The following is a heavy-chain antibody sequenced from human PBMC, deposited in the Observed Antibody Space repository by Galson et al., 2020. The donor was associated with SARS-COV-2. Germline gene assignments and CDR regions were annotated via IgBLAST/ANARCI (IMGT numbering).Heavy chain of an antibody. D-gene: IGHD6-19*01. J-gene: IGHJ4*02. Sequence: GGSLRLSCAASGFTFSTYDMHWVRQAAGKGLEWVSGICTSGDTYYSGSVKGRFTISRENAKNSLYLQMNSLRVGDTAVYYCARRAAAGSLDSWGQGTLVTVFS. CDR1: GFTFSTYD. CDR2: ICTSGDT. V-gene: IGHV3-13*01. CDR3: ARRAAAGSLDS.